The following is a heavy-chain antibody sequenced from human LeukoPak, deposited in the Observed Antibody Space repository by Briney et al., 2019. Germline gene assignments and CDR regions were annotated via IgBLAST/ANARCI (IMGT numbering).Heavy chain of an antibody. CDR1: GFTFTSDW. V-gene: IGHV3-7*01. CDR3: ARDASIIAAAATGYFDY. CDR2: IMEDGSEK. Sequence: GGSLRLSCAAPGFTFTSDWMSSVRQAPGKGLEWGSNIMEDGSEKYYVNSVKGRFTISRDNAKNSLYLQMNSLRAEDTAVYYCARDASIIAAAATGYFDYWGQGTLVTVSS. J-gene: IGHJ4*02. D-gene: IGHD6-13*01.